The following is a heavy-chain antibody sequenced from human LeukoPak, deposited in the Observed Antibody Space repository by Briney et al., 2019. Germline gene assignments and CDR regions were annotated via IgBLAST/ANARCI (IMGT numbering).Heavy chain of an antibody. Sequence: SETLSLTCAVSGYSISSGYYWGWIRQPPGKGLEWIGSIYHSGSTYYNPSLKSRVTISVDTSKNQFSLKLSSVTAADTAVYYCARDGGPRWFDPWGQGTLVTVSS. CDR3: ARDGGPRWFDP. CDR1: GYSISSGYY. D-gene: IGHD3-16*01. J-gene: IGHJ5*02. CDR2: IYHSGST. V-gene: IGHV4-38-2*02.